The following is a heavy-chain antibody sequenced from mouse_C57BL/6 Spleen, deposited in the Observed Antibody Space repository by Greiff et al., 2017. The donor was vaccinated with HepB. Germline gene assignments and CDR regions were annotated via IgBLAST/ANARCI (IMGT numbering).Heavy chain of an antibody. V-gene: IGHV1-61*01. CDR1: GYTFTSYW. J-gene: IGHJ1*03. CDR2: IYPSDSET. D-gene: IGHD2-4*01. CDR3: ANYDYPLGFDV. Sequence: VQLQQPGAELVRPGSSVKLSCKASGYTFTSYWMDWVKQRPGQGLEWIGNIYPSDSETHYNQKFKDKATLTVDKSSSTAYMQLSSLTSEDSAFYYCANYDYPLGFDVWGTGTTVTVSS.